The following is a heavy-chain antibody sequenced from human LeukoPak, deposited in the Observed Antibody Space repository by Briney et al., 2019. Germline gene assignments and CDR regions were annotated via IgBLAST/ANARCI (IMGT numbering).Heavy chain of an antibody. CDR3: ATPSIDGSYYAHFDY. Sequence: ASVKVSCKVSGYTLTELSMHWVRQAPGKGLEWMGGFDPEDGETIYAQKFQGRVTMTEDTSTDTAYMELSSLRSEDTAVYYCATPSIDGSYYAHFDYWGQGTLVTVSS. D-gene: IGHD1-26*01. CDR1: GYTLTELS. J-gene: IGHJ4*02. CDR2: FDPEDGET. V-gene: IGHV1-24*01.